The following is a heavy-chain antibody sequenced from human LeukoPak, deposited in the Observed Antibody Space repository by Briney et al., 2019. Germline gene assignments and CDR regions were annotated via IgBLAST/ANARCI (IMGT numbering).Heavy chain of an antibody. CDR1: GYTFTGYY. J-gene: IGHJ6*03. Sequence: ASVKVSCKASGYTFTGYYMHWVRQAPGQGLEWVGWINPNSGGTNYAQKFQGRVTMTRDTSISTAYMELSRLRSDDTAVYYCARTVAPQYCTGGVCYYYYYYMDVWGKWTTVTVSS. D-gene: IGHD2-8*02. CDR3: ARTVAPQYCTGGVCYYYYYYMDV. V-gene: IGHV1-2*02. CDR2: INPNSGGT.